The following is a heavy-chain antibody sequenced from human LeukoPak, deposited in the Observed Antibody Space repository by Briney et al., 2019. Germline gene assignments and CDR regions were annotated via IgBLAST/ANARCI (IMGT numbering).Heavy chain of an antibody. Sequence: GGSLRLSCAASGFTFSNYAMHWVRQAPGKGLEWVAVIWYDRGDKYYADAVKGRFTISRDDSKNTLYLQIKSLRAEDTAVYYCARDKWGNGWTGSIDSWGQGTLVTVSA. CDR2: IWYDRGDK. V-gene: IGHV3-33*01. D-gene: IGHD6-19*01. CDR1: GFTFSNYA. J-gene: IGHJ4*02. CDR3: ARDKWGNGWTGSIDS.